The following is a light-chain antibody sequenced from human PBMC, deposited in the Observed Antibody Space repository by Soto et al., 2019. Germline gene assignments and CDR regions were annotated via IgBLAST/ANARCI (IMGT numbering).Light chain of an antibody. CDR1: HDIRYH. CDR3: QQYDNLPLT. CDR2: DAS. J-gene: IGKJ4*01. V-gene: IGKV1-33*01. Sequence: DIQMTQSPSSLSASVCDRVTITCQASHDIRYHLNWYQQKPGKAPKLLIYDASNLETGVPSRFSGSGSGTDFSFTISSLQPEDITTYYCQQYDNLPLTFGGGTKVDIK.